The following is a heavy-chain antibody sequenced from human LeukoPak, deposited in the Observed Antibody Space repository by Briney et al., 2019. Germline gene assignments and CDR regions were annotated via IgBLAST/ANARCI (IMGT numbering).Heavy chain of an antibody. Sequence: SETLSLTCTVSGGSISSFYWCWLRQPPEKGLEFLGYIYYSGNTNYNPSLKSRVTISVDTSKNQFSLKLSAVTAADTAVYYCARDDTRGYNGYSFDYWGQGTLVTVSS. V-gene: IGHV4-59*12. CDR1: GGSISSFY. CDR3: ARDDTRGYNGYSFDY. CDR2: IYYSGNT. J-gene: IGHJ4*02. D-gene: IGHD3-22*01.